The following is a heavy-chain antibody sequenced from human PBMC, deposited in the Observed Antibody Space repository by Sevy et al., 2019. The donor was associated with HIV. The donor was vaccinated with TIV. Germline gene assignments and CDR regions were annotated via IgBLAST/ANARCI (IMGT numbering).Heavy chain of an antibody. D-gene: IGHD2-15*01. Sequence: SETLSLTCAVSGVSFSDYYWSWIRQPPGKGLEWIGEISQSGSTNYNPSLKSRVIMSLDTSKNQFSLKLTSVTAAVTAVYYCARGPLFSPEYCSGGSCPTIDYWGQGTLVTVSS. CDR1: GVSFSDYY. J-gene: IGHJ4*02. CDR2: ISQSGST. V-gene: IGHV4-34*01. CDR3: ARGPLFSPEYCSGGSCPTIDY.